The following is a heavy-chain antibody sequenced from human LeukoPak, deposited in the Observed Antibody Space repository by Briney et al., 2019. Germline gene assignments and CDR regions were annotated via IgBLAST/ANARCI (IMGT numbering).Heavy chain of an antibody. CDR3: ARVGRTWYSFGY. CDR1: GFTFSNYW. V-gene: IGHV3-7*05. J-gene: IGHJ4*02. Sequence: GGSLRLSCAASGFTFSNYWMSWVRQAPGKGLECVANIKQDGSEKYYVDSVKGRFTISRDNAKNSLYLQMNSLRAEDTAAYYCARVGRTWYSFGYWGQGTLVTVSS. D-gene: IGHD6-13*01. CDR2: IKQDGSEK.